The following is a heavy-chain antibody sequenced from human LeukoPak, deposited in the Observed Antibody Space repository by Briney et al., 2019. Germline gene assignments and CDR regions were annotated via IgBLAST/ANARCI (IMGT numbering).Heavy chain of an antibody. CDR2: INPNSGGT. J-gene: IGHJ5*02. Sequence: ASVKVSCKASGYTFTGYYMHWVRQAPGRGLEWMGWINPNSGGTNYAQKFQGRVTMTRDTSISTAYMELSRLRSDDTAVYYCAREWVPAAILTRNNNWFDPWGQGTLVTVSS. CDR3: AREWVPAAILTRNNNWFDP. V-gene: IGHV1-2*02. CDR1: GYTFTGYY. D-gene: IGHD2-2*01.